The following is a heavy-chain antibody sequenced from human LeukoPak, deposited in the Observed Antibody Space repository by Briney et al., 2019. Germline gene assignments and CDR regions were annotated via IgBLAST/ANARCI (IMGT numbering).Heavy chain of an antibody. CDR2: ISACNGNT. Sequence: ASVKVSCKASGYTLINYGFSWVRQAPGQGLEWMGWISACNGNTNYLQKFQGRVTMTTDTSTNTVYMELRSLRSDDTAVYYCARVSTNSRVAGYDPQWYFDLWGRGTPVTVSP. CDR3: ARVSTNSRVAGYDPQWYFDL. V-gene: IGHV1-18*04. J-gene: IGHJ2*01. CDR1: GYTLINYG. D-gene: IGHD5-12*01.